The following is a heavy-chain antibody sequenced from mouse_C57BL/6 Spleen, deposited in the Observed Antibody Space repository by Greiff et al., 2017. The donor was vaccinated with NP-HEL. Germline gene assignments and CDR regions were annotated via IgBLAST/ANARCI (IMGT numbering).Heavy chain of an antibody. Sequence: LVEPGASVKISCKASGYAFSSSWMNWVKQRPGKGLEWIGRIYPGDGDTNYNGKFKGKATLTADKSSSTAYMQLSSLTSEDSAVYFCFYGSSYYFDYWGQGTTLTVSS. V-gene: IGHV1-82*01. D-gene: IGHD1-1*01. CDR2: IYPGDGDT. CDR1: GYAFSSSW. CDR3: FYGSSYYFDY. J-gene: IGHJ2*01.